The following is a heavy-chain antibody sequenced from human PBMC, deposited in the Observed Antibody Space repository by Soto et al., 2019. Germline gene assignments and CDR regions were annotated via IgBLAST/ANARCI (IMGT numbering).Heavy chain of an antibody. Sequence: EVQLLESGGDLVEQGGYLRLSCAASGFTFSSYAMGWVRQSPGKGLEWVSAITAGGDMTFYADSVKGRFTISRDNSENTLYLQMDSLSAEDTAVYSCAKYTSADYSFDSWGQGALVSVSS. J-gene: IGHJ4*02. CDR2: ITAGGDMT. CDR1: GFTFSSYA. CDR3: AKYTSADYSFDS. V-gene: IGHV3-23*01. D-gene: IGHD4-17*01.